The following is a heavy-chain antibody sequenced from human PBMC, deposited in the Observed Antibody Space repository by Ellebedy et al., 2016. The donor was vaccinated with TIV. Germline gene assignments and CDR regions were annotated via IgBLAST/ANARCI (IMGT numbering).Heavy chain of an antibody. Sequence: GGSLRLSCEASRFTFSSYWMTWVRQAPGKGLEWVANVKQDGSEKYYVDSVKGRFTISRDNAKNSLYLQMNSLRAEDTAVYYCARDSAAAGTLPVYWGQGTLVTVSS. CDR2: VKQDGSEK. D-gene: IGHD6-13*01. V-gene: IGHV3-7*03. CDR1: RFTFSSYW. CDR3: ARDSAAAGTLPVY. J-gene: IGHJ4*02.